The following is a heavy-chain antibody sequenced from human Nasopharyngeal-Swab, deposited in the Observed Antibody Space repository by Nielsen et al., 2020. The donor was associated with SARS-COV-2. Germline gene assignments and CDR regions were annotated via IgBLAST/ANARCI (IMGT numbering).Heavy chain of an antibody. V-gene: IGHV3-53*05. J-gene: IGHJ2*01. CDR2: IYSGGST. CDR3: AKSGRVPAATRDWYFDL. D-gene: IGHD2-2*01. CDR1: GFTVSSNY. Sequence: GESLKISCAASGFTVSSNYMSWVRQAPGKGLEWVSVIYSGGSTYYADSVKGRFTISRDNSKNTLYLQMNSLRAEDTAVYYCAKSGRVPAATRDWYFDLWGRGTLVTVSS.